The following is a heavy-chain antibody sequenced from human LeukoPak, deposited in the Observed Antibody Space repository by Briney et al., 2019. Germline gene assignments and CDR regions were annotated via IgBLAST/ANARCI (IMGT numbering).Heavy chain of an antibody. CDR3: AKDRCSSTSCPNRFDP. CDR1: GFTFSSYE. CDR2: ISSSSSYI. J-gene: IGHJ5*02. V-gene: IGHV3-21*01. D-gene: IGHD2-2*01. Sequence: GGSLRLSCAASGFTFSSYEMNWVRQAPGKGLEWVSSISSSSSYIYYADSVKGRFAISRDNSKNTLYLQMNSLTAEDTALYHCAKDRCSSTSCPNRFDPWGQGTLVTVSS.